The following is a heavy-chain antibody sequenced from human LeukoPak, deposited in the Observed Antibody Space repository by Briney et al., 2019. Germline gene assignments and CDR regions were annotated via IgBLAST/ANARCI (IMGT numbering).Heavy chain of an antibody. CDR2: IYYSGST. CDR3: ARGVSVDCSSTSCYDDGASVNWFDP. CDR1: GGSFSSYY. J-gene: IGHJ5*02. V-gene: IGHV4-59*08. D-gene: IGHD2-2*01. Sequence: SETLSLTCAVYGGSFSSYYWSWIRQPPGKGLEWIGYIYYSGSTNYNPSLKSRVTISVDTSKNQFSLKLSSVTAADTAVYYCARGVSVDCSSTSCYDDGASVNWFDPWGQGTLVTVSS.